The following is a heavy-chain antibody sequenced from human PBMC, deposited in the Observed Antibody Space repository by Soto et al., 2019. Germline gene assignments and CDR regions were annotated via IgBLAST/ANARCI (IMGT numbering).Heavy chain of an antibody. CDR1: GFIFSSYA. J-gene: IGHJ4*02. CDR2: TSGRGGST. V-gene: IGHV3-23*01. Sequence: GGSLRLSCAASGFIFSSYAMGWVRQAPGRGLEWVSATSGRGGSTYYADCMKGRFTSSRDNPQSEQFLQISSLRVEYTALYCRGKDKDVGQWLVFDYWGRGTLFTVSS. D-gene: IGHD6-19*01. CDR3: GKDKDVGQWLVFDY.